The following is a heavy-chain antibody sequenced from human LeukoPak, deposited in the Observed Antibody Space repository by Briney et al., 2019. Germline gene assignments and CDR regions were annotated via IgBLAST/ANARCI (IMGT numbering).Heavy chain of an antibody. D-gene: IGHD3-22*01. Sequence: GGSLRLSCAASGFTFSSYAMSWVRQAPGKGLEWVSAISGSGGSTYYADSVKGRFTISRDNSKNTLYLQMNSLRAEDTAVYYCAKDQKVYDSRGYYTYFDYWGQGTLVTVSS. CDR2: ISGSGGST. CDR3: AKDQKVYDSRGYYTYFDY. J-gene: IGHJ4*02. V-gene: IGHV3-23*01. CDR1: GFTFSSYA.